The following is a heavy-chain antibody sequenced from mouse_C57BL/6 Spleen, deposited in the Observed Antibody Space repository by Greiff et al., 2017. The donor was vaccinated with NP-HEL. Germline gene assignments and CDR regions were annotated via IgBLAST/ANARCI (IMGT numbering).Heavy chain of an antibody. V-gene: IGHV1-19*01. J-gene: IGHJ2*01. CDR3: ARREGWSGYYFDY. CDR2: INPYNGGT. D-gene: IGHD2-3*01. Sequence: EVQLQQSGPVLVKPGASVKMSCKASGYTFTDYYMNWVKQSHGKSLEWIGVINPYNGGTSYNQKFKGKATLTVDKSSSTAYMELNSLTSEDSAVYYCARREGWSGYYFDYWGQGTTLTVSS. CDR1: GYTFTDYY.